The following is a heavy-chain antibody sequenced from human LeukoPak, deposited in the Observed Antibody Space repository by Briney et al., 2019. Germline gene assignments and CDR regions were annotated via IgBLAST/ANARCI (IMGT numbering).Heavy chain of an antibody. Sequence: SVKVSCKASGGTFSSYAISWVRQAPGQGLEWMGGIIPIFGTANYAQKFQGRVTITTDEDTSTDYMELSSLRSEDTAVYYCARLGPYCGGDCYSSAGYWGQGTLVTVSS. V-gene: IGHV1-69*05. CDR2: IIPIFGTA. CDR3: ARLGPYCGGDCYSSAGY. J-gene: IGHJ4*02. CDR1: GGTFSSYA. D-gene: IGHD2-21*02.